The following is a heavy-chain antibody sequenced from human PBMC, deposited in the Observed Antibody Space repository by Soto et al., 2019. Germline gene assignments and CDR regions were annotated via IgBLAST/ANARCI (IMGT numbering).Heavy chain of an antibody. CDR2: IIPFFDVA. J-gene: IGHJ6*01. V-gene: IGHV1-69*01. CDR3: XXXXXXXXXXXLPFYY. D-gene: IGHD1-26*01. CDR1: GGTFTTYG. Sequence: QVQLVQSGAEVKKPGSSVKVSCKASGGTFTTYGFSWVRQAPGQGLEWMGGIIPFFDVANYAQSFQGRVNLTADESTRTAYXELSSLRSDDTAXXXXXXXXXXXXXXXLPFYY.